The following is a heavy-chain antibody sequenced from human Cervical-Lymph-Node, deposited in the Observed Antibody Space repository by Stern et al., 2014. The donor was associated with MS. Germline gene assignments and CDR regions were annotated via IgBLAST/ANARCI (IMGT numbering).Heavy chain of an antibody. CDR2: IYPYDSDT. Sequence: EVQLEESGAEVKKPGASLKISCKLSGYSFTLNYIAWVRQMPRNGLDWMGVIYPYDSDTTYCPSFQGQVSISADKSITTAYLQWSSLRASDTAMYYCARHVQGFDYWGQGTLVTVSS. J-gene: IGHJ4*02. CDR1: GYSFTLNY. V-gene: IGHV5-51*01. CDR3: ARHVQGFDY.